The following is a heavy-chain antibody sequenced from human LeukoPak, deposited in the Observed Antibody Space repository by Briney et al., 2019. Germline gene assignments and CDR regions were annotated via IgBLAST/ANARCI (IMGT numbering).Heavy chain of an antibody. CDR1: GGSISSGGYY. J-gene: IGHJ4*02. CDR2: IYYSGST. V-gene: IGHV4-31*03. CDR3: ARGVYIAAAQYAY. Sequence: KPSETLSLTCTVSGGSISSGGYYWSWIRQHPGKGLEWIGYIYYSGSTFYNPSLKGRVTISVDTSKNQFSLKLSSVTAADTAVYYCARGVYIAAAQYAYWGQGTLVTVSS. D-gene: IGHD6-13*01.